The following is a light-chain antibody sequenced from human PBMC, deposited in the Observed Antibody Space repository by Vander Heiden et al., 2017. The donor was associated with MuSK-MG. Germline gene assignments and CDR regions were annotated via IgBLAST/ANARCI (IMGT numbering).Light chain of an antibody. V-gene: IGLV2-14*01. CDR3: SSWV. Sequence: QSALTQPASVSGSPGQSITISCTGTSSDVGGYNYVSWYQQHPGKAPKLMIYDVSNRPSGVSNRFSGSKYGTTAYLTIAGLQSEDEDDYYCSSWVFGGGTKLTVL. J-gene: IGLJ3*02. CDR2: DVS. CDR1: SSDVGGYNY.